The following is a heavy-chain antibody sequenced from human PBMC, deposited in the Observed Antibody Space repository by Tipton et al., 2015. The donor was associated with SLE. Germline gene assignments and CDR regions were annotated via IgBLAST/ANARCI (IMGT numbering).Heavy chain of an antibody. J-gene: IGHJ3*01. CDR1: GGSISSNTHR. Sequence: TLSLTCTVSGGSISSNTHRWGWIRQTPGKGLEWIGSASYTGYTNYNPSLKSRVAISADTSKNHFSLKLSSVTVADTVVYYCARLYGSDFDFWGQGTMVIVSS. V-gene: IGHV4-39*07. CDR3: ARLYGSDFDF. D-gene: IGHD2-2*02. CDR2: ASYTGYT.